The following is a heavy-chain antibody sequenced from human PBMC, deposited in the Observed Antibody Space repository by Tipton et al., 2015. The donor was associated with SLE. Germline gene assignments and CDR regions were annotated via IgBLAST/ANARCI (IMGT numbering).Heavy chain of an antibody. CDR3: ARGGRFSYWFDP. V-gene: IGHV4-39*07. CDR1: GGSVSSGSYY. J-gene: IGHJ5*02. CDR2: IYYSGST. Sequence: TLSLTCTVSGGSVSSGSYYWSWIRQPPGKGLEWIGSIYYSGSTYYNPSLKSRVTISVDTSKNQFSLKLSSVTAADTAVYYCARGGRFSYWFDPWGQGTLVTVSS. D-gene: IGHD3-3*01.